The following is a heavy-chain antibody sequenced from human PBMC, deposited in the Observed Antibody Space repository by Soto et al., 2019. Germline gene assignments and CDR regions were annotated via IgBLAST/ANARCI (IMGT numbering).Heavy chain of an antibody. CDR3: ARDIAAAGPRYYYYGMDV. CDR2: ISYDGSNK. D-gene: IGHD6-13*01. CDR1: GFTFSSYA. V-gene: IGHV3-30-3*01. J-gene: IGHJ6*02. Sequence: QVQLVESGGGVVQPGRSLRLSCAASGFTFSSYAMHWVRQAPGKGLEWVAVISYDGSNKYYADSVKGRFTISRDNSKNTLYLQMNSLRAEDTAVYYCARDIAAAGPRYYYYGMDVWGQGTTVTVSS.